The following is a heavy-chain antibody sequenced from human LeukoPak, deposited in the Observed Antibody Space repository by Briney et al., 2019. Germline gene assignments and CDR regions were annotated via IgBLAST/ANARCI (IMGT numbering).Heavy chain of an antibody. V-gene: IGHV3-23*01. D-gene: IGHD3-9*01. Sequence: GGSLRLSCAASGFTFSSYAMHWVRQAPGKGLEWVSTIILSGASTNYADSVKGRFTISRDNSKKTMYLQMKSLRGEDTAVYYCAKASGQFDSNDAFDIWGQGTVVTVSS. CDR1: GFTFSSYA. CDR3: AKASGQFDSNDAFDI. J-gene: IGHJ3*02. CDR2: IILSGAST.